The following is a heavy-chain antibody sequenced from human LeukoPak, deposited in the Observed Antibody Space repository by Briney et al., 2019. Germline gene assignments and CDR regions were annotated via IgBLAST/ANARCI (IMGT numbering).Heavy chain of an antibody. Sequence: GRSLRLSCAASGFTFSSYGMHWVRQAPGKGLEWVAFIWYDGSNKYYADSVKGRFTISRDNSKNTLYLQMNSLRAEDTAVYYCARDNPPSDWGQGTLVTVSS. CDR1: GFTFSSYG. V-gene: IGHV3-33*01. J-gene: IGHJ4*02. CDR3: ARDNPPSD. CDR2: IWYDGSNK.